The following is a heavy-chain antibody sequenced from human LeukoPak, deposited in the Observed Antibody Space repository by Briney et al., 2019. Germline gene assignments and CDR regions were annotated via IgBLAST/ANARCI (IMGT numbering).Heavy chain of an antibody. V-gene: IGHV3-11*04. D-gene: IGHD3-10*01. J-gene: IGHJ4*02. CDR3: TRERTPKHYYGSGTYDRYFDH. CDR1: GFTLSDYY. Sequence: GGSLRLSCVASGFTLSDYYMSWIRQAPGKGLEWISFISSSGSTKYYADSVKGRFTISRDTTQNSLFLQMNSLRAEDTALYYCTRERTPKHYYGSGTYDRYFDHWGQGTLVTVSS. CDR2: ISSSGSTK.